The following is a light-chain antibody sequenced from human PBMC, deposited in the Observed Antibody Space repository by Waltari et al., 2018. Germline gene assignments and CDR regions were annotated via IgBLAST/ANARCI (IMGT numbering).Light chain of an antibody. CDR2: DVS. Sequence: QVALTQPPSVSGSPGQSVTISCTGTSSDIGGYNYVSWYQQHPGKAPKLMIYDVSKRPSGVSDRFSGSKSGNTASLTISGLKAEDEADYYCSSYAGSNTVLFGGGTRLTVL. J-gene: IGLJ2*01. V-gene: IGLV2-11*01. CDR3: SSYAGSNTVL. CDR1: SSDIGGYNY.